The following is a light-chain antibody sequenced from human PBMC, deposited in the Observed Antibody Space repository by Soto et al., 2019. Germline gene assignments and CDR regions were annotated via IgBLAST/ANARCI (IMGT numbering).Light chain of an antibody. CDR3: QQYGSSPGT. J-gene: IGKJ1*01. CDR2: GAS. Sequence: EIVLTQSPGTLSLSPGERATLSCRASQSVSSSYLAWYQQKPGQAPRLLIYGASSRATGIPDRFSGSGSGTDFTLTISRLEPEDFAVYYCQQYGSSPGTFEPGTKVEIK. V-gene: IGKV3-20*01. CDR1: QSVSSSY.